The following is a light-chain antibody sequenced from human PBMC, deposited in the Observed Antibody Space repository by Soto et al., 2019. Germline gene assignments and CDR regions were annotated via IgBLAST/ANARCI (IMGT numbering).Light chain of an antibody. CDR2: DAS. CDR1: QSIDIF. J-gene: IGKJ4*01. Sequence: EIVLTQSPATLSLSPGETATLSCRASQSIDIFLAWYQQRPCRPPRLLIYDASSRLAAVPARFSCSGSGTDFSLPVAGLEPEDFAVYYCQQRGNWPLTFGGVTKV. CDR3: QQRGNWPLT. V-gene: IGKV3-11*01.